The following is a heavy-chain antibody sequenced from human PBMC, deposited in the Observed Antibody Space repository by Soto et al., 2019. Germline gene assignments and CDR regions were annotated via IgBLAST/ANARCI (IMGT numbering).Heavy chain of an antibody. D-gene: IGHD5-12*01. CDR3: ARASRDGYNGWFDP. CDR1: GFTFSSYS. J-gene: IGHJ5*02. CDR2: ISSSSSYT. Sequence: GGSLRLSCAASGFTFSSYSMNWVRQAPGKGLEWVSSISSSSSYTYYADSVKGRFTISRDNAKNSLYLQMNSLRAEDTAVYYCARASRDGYNGWFDPWGQGTLVTVSS. V-gene: IGHV3-21*01.